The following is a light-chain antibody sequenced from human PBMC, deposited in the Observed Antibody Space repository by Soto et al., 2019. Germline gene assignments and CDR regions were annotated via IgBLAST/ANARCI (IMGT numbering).Light chain of an antibody. CDR1: QSVSSIY. Sequence: EIVLTQSPGTLSLSPGERATLSCRASQSVSSIYLAWYQQTPGQAPRLIFYGASSRATVIPNRFSGGWCGKDFTLTISLLEPEDFAVYCRQQYGLSPWTFGQGTKVDIK. J-gene: IGKJ1*01. CDR3: QQYGLSPWT. V-gene: IGKV3-20*01. CDR2: GAS.